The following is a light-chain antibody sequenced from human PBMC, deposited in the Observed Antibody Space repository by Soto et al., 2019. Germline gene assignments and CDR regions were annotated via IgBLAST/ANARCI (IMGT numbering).Light chain of an antibody. Sequence: AIQLTQSPSSLSASLGDSITITCRASQSIRTYLNWYQQKPGEAPTLLGYDSSPLQRGVPSRFSGGGFGAVFPLAISSLQPDDVATYYCQQYDNYRALGQGTKVDIK. CDR1: QSIRTY. CDR3: QQYDNYRA. J-gene: IGKJ1*01. CDR2: DSS. V-gene: IGKV1-6*01.